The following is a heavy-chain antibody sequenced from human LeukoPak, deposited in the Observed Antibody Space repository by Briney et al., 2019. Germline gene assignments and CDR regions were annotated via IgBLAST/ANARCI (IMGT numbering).Heavy chain of an antibody. D-gene: IGHD6-19*01. J-gene: IGHJ4*02. CDR3: AKSYAVAGKVDFDY. Sequence: GGSLRLSCAASGFTFSSDAMSWVRQAPGKGLEWVSAITASGAGAYYRDSVKGRFTISRDNSKNTLFLQMNSLRADDTAVYYCAKSYAVAGKVDFDYWGQGTLVTVSS. CDR2: ITASGAGA. V-gene: IGHV3-23*01. CDR1: GFTFSSDA.